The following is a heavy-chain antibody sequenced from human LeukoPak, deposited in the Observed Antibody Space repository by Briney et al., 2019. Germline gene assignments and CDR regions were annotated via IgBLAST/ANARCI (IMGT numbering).Heavy chain of an antibody. D-gene: IGHD2-15*01. J-gene: IGHJ5*02. V-gene: IGHV3-30*18. CDR2: TSYDGSNK. Sequence: GGSLRLSCAASGFTFSSYGMHWVRQAPGKGLEWVAVTSYDGSNKYYADSVKGRFTISRDNSKNTLYLQMNSLRAEDTAVYYCAKDLSSGGSGQKQYNWFDPWGQGTLVTDSS. CDR1: GFTFSSYG. CDR3: AKDLSSGGSGQKQYNWFDP.